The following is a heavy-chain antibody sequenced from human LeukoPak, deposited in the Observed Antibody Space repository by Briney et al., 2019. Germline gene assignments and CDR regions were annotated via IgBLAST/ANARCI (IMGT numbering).Heavy chain of an antibody. J-gene: IGHJ4*02. CDR3: AAGYSSSWYVYYFDY. CDR2: INHSGST. V-gene: IGHV4-34*01. CDR1: GGSFSGYY. Sequence: SETLSLTCAVYGGSFSGYYWSWIRQPPGKGLEWIGEINHSGSTNYNPSPKSRVTISVDTSKNQFSLKLSSVTAADTAVYYCAAGYSSSWYVYYFDYWGQGTLVTVSS. D-gene: IGHD6-13*01.